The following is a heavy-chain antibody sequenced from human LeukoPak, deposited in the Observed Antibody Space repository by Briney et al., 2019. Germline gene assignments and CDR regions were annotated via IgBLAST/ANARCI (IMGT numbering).Heavy chain of an antibody. CDR1: GFTFSNAW. D-gene: IGHD3-10*01. CDR3: AKDPLWFGEPDTPGYYFDY. Sequence: GGSLRLSCAASGFTFSNAWMSWVRQAPGKGLEWVGRIKSKTDGGTTDYAAPVKGRFTISRDDSKNTLYLQMNSLRAEDTAVYYCAKDPLWFGEPDTPGYYFDYWGQGTLVTVSS. CDR2: IKSKTDGGTT. V-gene: IGHV3-15*01. J-gene: IGHJ4*02.